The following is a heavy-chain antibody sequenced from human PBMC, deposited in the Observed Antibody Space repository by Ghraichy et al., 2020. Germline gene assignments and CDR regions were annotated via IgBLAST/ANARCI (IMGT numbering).Heavy chain of an antibody. CDR3: ARDQYVSLRSYWYFDL. D-gene: IGHD3-16*01. Sequence: SETLSLTCAVSGGSFSGYYWSWIRQPPGKGLEWIGEINNSGSTNSNPSLKSRVTISVDTSKNQFSLKLSSVTAADAAVYYCARDQYVSLRSYWYFDLWGRGTLVTVSS. V-gene: IGHV4-34*01. CDR2: INNSGST. J-gene: IGHJ2*01. CDR1: GGSFSGYY.